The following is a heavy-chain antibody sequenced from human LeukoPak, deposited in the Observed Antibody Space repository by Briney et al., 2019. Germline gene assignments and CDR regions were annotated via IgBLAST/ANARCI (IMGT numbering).Heavy chain of an antibody. D-gene: IGHD1-14*01. CDR2: IYSGGTT. Sequence: GGSLRLSCAASGFTVSSNYMSWVRQAPGKGLEWVSVIYSGGTTYYADSVKGRFIISRDNSKNTLYLQMNSLRAEDTAVYYCARDGGISHWFDPWGQGTLVTVSS. CDR1: GFTVSSNY. J-gene: IGHJ5*02. CDR3: ARDGGISHWFDP. V-gene: IGHV3-66*01.